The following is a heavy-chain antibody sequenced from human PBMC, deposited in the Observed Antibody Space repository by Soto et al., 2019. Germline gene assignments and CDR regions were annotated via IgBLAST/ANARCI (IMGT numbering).Heavy chain of an antibody. CDR1: GYTFTNYH. V-gene: IGHV1-46*01. CDR3: ARVAHQSLDY. Sequence: ASVKVSCKTSGYTFTNYHIHWVRQAPGQGLEWLGIINPSDGGAGYAQKFQGRVTMTRDTSTSTVYMDMSSLRSEDTAVYYCARVAHQSLDYWGLGTLVTVSS. CDR2: INPSDGGA. D-gene: IGHD5-12*01. J-gene: IGHJ4*02.